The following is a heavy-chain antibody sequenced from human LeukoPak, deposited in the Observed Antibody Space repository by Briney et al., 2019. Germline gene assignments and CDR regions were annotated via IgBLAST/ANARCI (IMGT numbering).Heavy chain of an antibody. D-gene: IGHD2-21*02. V-gene: IGHV3-48*04. CDR3: ARDCGGDCQDAFDI. CDR1: GFTFSSYW. Sequence: GGSLRLSCAASGFTFSSYWMSWVRQAPGKGLEWVSYISSSGSTIYYADSVKGRFTISRDNAKNSLYLQMNSLRAEDTAVYYCARDCGGDCQDAFDIWGQGTMVTVSS. CDR2: ISSSGSTI. J-gene: IGHJ3*02.